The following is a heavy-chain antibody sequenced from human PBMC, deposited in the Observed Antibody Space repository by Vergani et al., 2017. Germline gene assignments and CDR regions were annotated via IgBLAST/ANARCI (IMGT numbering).Heavy chain of an antibody. D-gene: IGHD4-17*01. J-gene: IGHJ3*02. CDR2: IWYDGSNK. CDR1: GFTFSSYG. Sequence: QVQLVESGGGVVQPGRSLRVSCAASGFTFSSYGMHWVRQAPGKGLEWVAVIWYDGSNKYYADSVKGRFTISRDNAKNSLYLQMNSLRAEDTAVYHCARPSAPGDYDALDIWGQGTMVTVSS. V-gene: IGHV3-33*01. CDR3: ARPSAPGDYDALDI.